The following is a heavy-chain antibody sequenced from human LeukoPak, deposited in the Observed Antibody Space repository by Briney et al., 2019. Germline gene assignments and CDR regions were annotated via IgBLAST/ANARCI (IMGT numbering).Heavy chain of an antibody. D-gene: IGHD2-2*01. CDR1: GYTFTSYD. CDR2: MNPNSGNT. CDR3: ARVGPTDCSSTSCSSSFDY. V-gene: IGHV1-8*01. Sequence: ASVKVSCKASGYTFTSYDINWVRQAPGHGLEWMGWMNPNSGNTGYAQKFQGRVTMTRNTSISTAYMELSSLRSEDTAVHYCARVGPTDCSSTSCSSSFDYWGQGTLVTVSS. J-gene: IGHJ4*02.